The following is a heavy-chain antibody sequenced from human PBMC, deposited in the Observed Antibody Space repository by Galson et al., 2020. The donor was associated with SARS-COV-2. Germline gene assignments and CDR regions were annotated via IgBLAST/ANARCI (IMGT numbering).Heavy chain of an antibody. D-gene: IGHD1-20*01. J-gene: IGHJ4*02. CDR2: ISSTSSYI. CDR1: GFTFSSYS. V-gene: IGHV3-21*01. CDR3: ARDRGITETTSGDY. Sequence: GGSLRLSGAASGFTFSSYSMNWVRQAPGKGLEWVSSISSTSSYIYYADSVKGRFTISRDNAKNSLYLQMNSLRAEDTAVYYCARDRGITETTSGDYWGQGTLVTVSS.